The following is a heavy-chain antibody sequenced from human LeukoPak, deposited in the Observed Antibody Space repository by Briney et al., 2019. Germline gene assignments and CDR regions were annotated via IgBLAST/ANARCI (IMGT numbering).Heavy chain of an antibody. CDR2: IYYSGST. CDR1: GGSISSSSYY. V-gene: IGHV4-39*07. Sequence: SETLSLTCTVSGGSISSSSYYWGWIRQPPGKGLEWIGSIYYSGSTYYNPSLKSRVTISVDTSKNQFSLKLSSVTAADTAVYYCARTGRYHYYYYMDVWGKGTTVTVSS. CDR3: ARTGRYHYYYYMDV. J-gene: IGHJ6*03.